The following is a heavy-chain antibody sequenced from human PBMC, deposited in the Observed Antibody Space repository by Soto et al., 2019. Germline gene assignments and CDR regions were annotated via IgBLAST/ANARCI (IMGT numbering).Heavy chain of an antibody. D-gene: IGHD3-10*01. CDR2: IYSGGST. J-gene: IGHJ6*02. Sequence: GSLRLSCAASGFTVSSNYMSWVRQAPGKGLEWVSVIYSGGSTYYADSVKGRFTISRDNSKNTLYLQMNSLRAEDTAVYYCASLNYGSGSYDSYYYYGMDVWGQGTTVTVSS. CDR3: ASLNYGSGSYDSYYYYGMDV. CDR1: GFTVSSNY. V-gene: IGHV3-66*01.